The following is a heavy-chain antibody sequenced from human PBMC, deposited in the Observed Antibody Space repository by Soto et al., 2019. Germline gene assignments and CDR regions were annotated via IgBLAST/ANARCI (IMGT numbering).Heavy chain of an antibody. CDR2: IKSKTDGGTT. CDR3: AKPMGTTFLLDAFDI. J-gene: IGHJ3*02. Sequence: GGSLRLSCAASGFTFSNAWMSWVRQAPGKGLEWVGRIKSKTDGGTTDYAAPVKGRFTISRDDSKNTLYLQMNSLKTEDTAVYYCAKPMGTTFLLDAFDIWGQGTMVTISS. CDR1: GFTFSNAW. V-gene: IGHV3-15*01. D-gene: IGHD4-17*01.